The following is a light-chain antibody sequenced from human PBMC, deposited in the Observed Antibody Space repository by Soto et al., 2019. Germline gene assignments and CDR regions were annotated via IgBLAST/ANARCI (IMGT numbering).Light chain of an antibody. CDR2: DNN. J-gene: IGLJ2*01. V-gene: IGLV1-51*01. CDR1: SSNIGNNY. Sequence: QSVLTQPPSVSAAPGQKVTISCSGSSSNIGNNYVSWYQQLPGTAPKLLIYDNNKRPSGIPDRFSGSKSGTSATLGITGLQTGDEADYYCGTWDSSLSAGGGVVFGEGTKLTVL. CDR3: GTWDSSLSAGGGVV.